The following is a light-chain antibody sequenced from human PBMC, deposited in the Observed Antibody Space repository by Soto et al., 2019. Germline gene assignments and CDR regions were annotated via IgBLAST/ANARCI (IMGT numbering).Light chain of an antibody. CDR2: EVS. CDR1: SSDVGGYNY. Sequence: QSALTQPPSASGSPGQSVTISCTGTSSDVGGYNYVSWYQQHPGKAPKLMIYEVSKRPSGVPDRFSGSKSGNTASLTVSGLQAEDGADYYCSSYAGNKNVFGTGTKVTVL. CDR3: SSYAGNKNV. J-gene: IGLJ1*01. V-gene: IGLV2-8*01.